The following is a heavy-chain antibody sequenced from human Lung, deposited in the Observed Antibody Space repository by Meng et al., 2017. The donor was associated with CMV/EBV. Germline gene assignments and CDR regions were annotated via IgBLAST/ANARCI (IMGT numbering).Heavy chain of an antibody. CDR2: INPNSGGT. CDR3: ARELDLQLGYCSGGSCYGRGNWFDP. V-gene: IGHV1-2*02. Sequence: SVKVSCXASGYTFTGYYMHWVRQAPGQGLEWMGWINPNSGGTNYAQKFQGRVTMTRDTSISTAYMELSRLRSDDTAVYYCARELDLQLGYCSGGSCYGRGNWFDPWGQGPLVTVSS. J-gene: IGHJ5*02. CDR1: GYTFTGYY. D-gene: IGHD2-15*01.